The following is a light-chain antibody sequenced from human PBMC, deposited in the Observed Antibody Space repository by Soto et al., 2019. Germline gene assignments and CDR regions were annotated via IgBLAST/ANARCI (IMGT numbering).Light chain of an antibody. CDR2: WAS. CDR3: QQYYSTLFP. CDR1: QSVLYSSNNENY. J-gene: IGKJ5*01. Sequence: DIVMTQSPDSLAVSPGERATINCKSSQSVLYSSNNENYLAWYQQKPGQPPKLLIYWASTRESGVPDRFSGSGSGTDFTLTISSLQAEDVAVYYCQQYYSTLFPFGQGTRREIK. V-gene: IGKV4-1*01.